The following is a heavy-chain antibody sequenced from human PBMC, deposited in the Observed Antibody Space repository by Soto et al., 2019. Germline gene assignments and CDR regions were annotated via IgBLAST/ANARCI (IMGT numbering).Heavy chain of an antibody. D-gene: IGHD4-17*01. Sequence: QVQLQESGPGLVKPSQTLSLTCTVSGGSISSGDYYWSWIRQPPGKGLEWIGYIYYSGSTYYNPSLKSRVTISVDTSKNQFSLKLSSVTAADTAVYYCARYDYGDYEAPRSNTFDYWGQGTLVTVSS. J-gene: IGHJ4*02. V-gene: IGHV4-30-4*01. CDR1: GGSISSGDYY. CDR2: IYYSGST. CDR3: ARYDYGDYEAPRSNTFDY.